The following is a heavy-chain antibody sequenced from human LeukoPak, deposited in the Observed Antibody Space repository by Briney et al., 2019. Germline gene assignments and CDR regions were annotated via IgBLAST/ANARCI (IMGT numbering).Heavy chain of an antibody. V-gene: IGHV3-33*01. CDR3: ARDVALGDNALDI. D-gene: IGHD3-16*01. J-gene: IGHJ3*02. CDR2: ILNDGSQE. CDR1: GFTFSSYG. Sequence: GGSLRLSCAASGFTFSSYGMHWVRQAPGKGLEWVAVILNDGSQEKYADSVKGRFTISRDNSKNTLFLQMNSLRAEDTAVYYCARDVALGDNALDIWGQGTMATVSS.